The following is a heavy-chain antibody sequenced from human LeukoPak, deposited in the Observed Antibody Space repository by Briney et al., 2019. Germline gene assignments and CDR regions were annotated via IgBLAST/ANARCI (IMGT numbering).Heavy chain of an antibody. V-gene: IGHV1-69*06. J-gene: IGHJ5*02. CDR3: ARGNCSSTSCYYSWFDP. D-gene: IGHD2-2*01. CDR1: GGTFSSYA. Sequence: SVKVSCKASGGTFSSYAISWVRQAPGQGLEWMGGIIPIFGTANYAQKLQGRVTITADKSTSTAYMELSSLRSEDTAVYYCARGNCSSTSCYYSWFDPWGQGTLVTVSS. CDR2: IIPIFGTA.